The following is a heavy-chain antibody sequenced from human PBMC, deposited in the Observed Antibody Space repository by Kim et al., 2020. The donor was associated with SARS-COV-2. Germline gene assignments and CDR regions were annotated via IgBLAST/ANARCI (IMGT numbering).Heavy chain of an antibody. Sequence: GGSLRLSCAASGFTFSSYGMHWVRQAPGKGLEWVAVIWYDGSNKYYADSVKGRFTISRDNSKNTLYLQMNSLRAEDTAVYYCAKAWRYGSGKKDAFDIWGQGTMVTVSS. CDR1: GFTFSSYG. J-gene: IGHJ3*02. CDR2: IWYDGSNK. D-gene: IGHD3-10*01. CDR3: AKAWRYGSGKKDAFDI. V-gene: IGHV3-33*06.